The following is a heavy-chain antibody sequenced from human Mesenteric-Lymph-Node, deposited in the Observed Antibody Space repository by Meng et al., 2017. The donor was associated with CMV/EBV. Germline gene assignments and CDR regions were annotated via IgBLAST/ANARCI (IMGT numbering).Heavy chain of an antibody. CDR1: EFSLRDYN. J-gene: IGHJ4*02. CDR2: ISGWSNYI. CDR3: ARGLLAVAVDY. V-gene: IGHV3-21*01. Sequence: GESLKISCAASEFSLRDYNMNWVRQAPGKGLEWVSSISGWSNYIYYADSVKGRFTISRDNAKNSLYLEMNSLRVEDSAVYYCARGLLAVAVDYWGQGTLVTVSS. D-gene: IGHD6-19*01.